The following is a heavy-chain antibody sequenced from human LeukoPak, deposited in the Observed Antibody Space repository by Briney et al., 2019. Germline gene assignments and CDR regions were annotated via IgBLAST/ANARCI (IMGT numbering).Heavy chain of an antibody. V-gene: IGHV1-69*13. CDR1: GGTFSSYA. Sequence: VASVKVSCKASGGTFSSYAISWVRQAPGQGLEWMGGIIPIFGTANYAQKFQGRVTITADESTSTAYMELSSLRSEDTAVYYCARSGSYYNVPYYYYMDVWGKGTTVTISS. CDR2: IIPIFGTA. D-gene: IGHD3-10*01. CDR3: ARSGSYYNVPYYYYMDV. J-gene: IGHJ6*03.